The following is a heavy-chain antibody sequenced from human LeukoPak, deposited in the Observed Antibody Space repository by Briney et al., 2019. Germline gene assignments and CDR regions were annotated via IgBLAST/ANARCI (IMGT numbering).Heavy chain of an antibody. J-gene: IGHJ6*02. CDR2: ISGSGGST. CDR1: GFTFSSYA. D-gene: IGHD6-13*01. V-gene: IGHV3-23*01. Sequence: GGSLRLSCAASGFTFSSYAMSWVRQAPGKGLEWVSAISGSGGSTYYADSVKGRFTISRDNSKNTLYLQMNSLRAEDTAVYYCARVNSYSSSWYIAYGMDVWGQGTTVTVSS. CDR3: ARVNSYSSSWYIAYGMDV.